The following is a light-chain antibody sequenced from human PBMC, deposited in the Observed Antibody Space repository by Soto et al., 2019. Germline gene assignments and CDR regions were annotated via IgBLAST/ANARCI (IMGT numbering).Light chain of an antibody. CDR2: ATS. CDR1: QGIAPY. CDR3: QKYNSAPLT. Sequence: DVQMTQSPSSLSAFVGDRVTITCRASQGIAPYLAGLQQKPGKDPKLLIFATSTLQAGVPSRFSGSGSGTDFTLTISSLEPEDVGTYYCQKYNSAPLTFGEGTNVEIK. J-gene: IGKJ4*01. V-gene: IGKV1-27*01.